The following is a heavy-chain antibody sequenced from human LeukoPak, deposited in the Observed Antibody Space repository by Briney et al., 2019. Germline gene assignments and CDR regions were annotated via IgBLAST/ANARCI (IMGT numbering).Heavy chain of an antibody. D-gene: IGHD3-22*01. CDR2: ISAYNGNT. Sequence: ASGKVSCKASGYTFTSYGMSWVRQAPGQGLEWMGWISAYNGNTNYAQKLQGRVTMTTDTSTSTGYMELRSLRSDDTAVYYCAITYYYDSSGSYYEYFPHWGQGTLVTVSS. J-gene: IGHJ1*01. CDR1: GYTFTSYG. CDR3: AITYYYDSSGSYYEYFPH. V-gene: IGHV1-18*01.